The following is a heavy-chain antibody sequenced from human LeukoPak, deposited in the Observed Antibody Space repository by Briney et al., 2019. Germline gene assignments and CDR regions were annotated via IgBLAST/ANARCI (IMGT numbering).Heavy chain of an antibody. CDR1: AFTFSRYS. CDR3: ARDHYYDSSGYVPAGDAFDI. Sequence: GGSLRLSCAGSAFTFSRYSMNWVRQAPGKGLEWVSSISGSSSDIYYADSVKGRFTISRDNAKNSLYLQMKSLRAEDTAVYYCARDHYYDSSGYVPAGDAFDIWGQGTMVTVSS. J-gene: IGHJ3*02. CDR2: ISGSSSDI. V-gene: IGHV3-21*01. D-gene: IGHD3-22*01.